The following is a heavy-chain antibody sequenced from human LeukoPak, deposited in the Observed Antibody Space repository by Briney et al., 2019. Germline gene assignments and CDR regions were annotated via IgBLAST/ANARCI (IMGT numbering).Heavy chain of an antibody. D-gene: IGHD2-2*01. J-gene: IGHJ5*02. Sequence: SQTLLLTCAISGDSVSSNSVTWNWIRQSPSRGPGWLGRTYYRSTWYNDYAVSVRGRITVNPDTSKNQFSLHLNSVTPEDTAVYYCARRLTQYDCFDPWGQGILVTVSS. CDR2: TYYRSTWYN. CDR3: ARRLTQYDCFDP. V-gene: IGHV6-1*01. CDR1: GDSVSSNSVT.